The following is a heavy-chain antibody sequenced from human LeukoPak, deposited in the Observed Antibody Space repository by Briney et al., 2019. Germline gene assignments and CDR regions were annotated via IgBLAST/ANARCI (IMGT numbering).Heavy chain of an antibody. V-gene: IGHV4-34*01. CDR2: INHSGST. D-gene: IGHD2-15*01. Sequence: SETLSLTCAVYGGSFSGYYWSWIRQPPGKGLEWIGEINHSGSTNYNPSLKSRITISVDTSKNQFSLKLSSVTAADTAVYYCATTVGYCSGGSCYGWFDPWGQGTLVTVSS. CDR1: GGSFSGYY. CDR3: ATTVGYCSGGSCYGWFDP. J-gene: IGHJ5*02.